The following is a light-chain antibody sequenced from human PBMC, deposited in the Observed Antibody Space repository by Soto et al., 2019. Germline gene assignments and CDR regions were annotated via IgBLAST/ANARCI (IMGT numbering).Light chain of an antibody. CDR3: QQCNSYPWT. CDR2: DAS. Sequence: DIQMTQSPSTLSASVGDRVTITCRASEKINKWLAWYQQKPGKAPKLLISDASSLASGVPSRFSGSGSGTEFTLTIRSLQPDDFATYYCQQCNSYPWTFGQGNQVEIK. V-gene: IGKV1-5*01. CDR1: EKINKW. J-gene: IGKJ1*01.